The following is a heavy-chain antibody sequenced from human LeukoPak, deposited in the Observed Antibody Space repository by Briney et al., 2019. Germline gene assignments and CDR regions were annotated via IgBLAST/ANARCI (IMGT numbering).Heavy chain of an antibody. D-gene: IGHD6-13*01. CDR2: MYYSGST. CDR1: GGSFSSNSYY. V-gene: IGHV4-39*07. Sequence: PSETLSLTCTVSGGSFSSNSYYWGCIRQPPGKGLEWIGSMYYSGSTYYNPSLKSRVTISIDTSKNQFSLKLNSVTAADTAVYYCARGTPPSSSCYDYWGQGTLVTVSS. J-gene: IGHJ4*02. CDR3: ARGTPPSSSCYDY.